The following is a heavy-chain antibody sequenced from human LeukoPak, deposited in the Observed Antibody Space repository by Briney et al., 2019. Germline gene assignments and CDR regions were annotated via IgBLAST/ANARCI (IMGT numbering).Heavy chain of an antibody. CDR2: INPSGGST. CDR3: ARDAGVTPGDY. CDR1: GYTFTSYY. J-gene: IGHJ4*02. V-gene: IGHV1-46*01. Sequence: GASVKVSCKASGYTFTSYYMHWVRQAPGQGLEWMGIINPSGGSTSYALKFQGRVTMTRDTSTSTVYMELSSLRSEDTAVYYCARDAGVTPGDYWGQGTLVTVSS. D-gene: IGHD4-23*01.